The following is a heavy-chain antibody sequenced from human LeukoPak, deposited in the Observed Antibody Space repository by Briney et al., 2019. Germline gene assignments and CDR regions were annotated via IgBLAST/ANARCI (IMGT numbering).Heavy chain of an antibody. CDR1: GFTFSSYG. Sequence: GGSLRLSCAASGFTFSSYGMHWVRQAPGKGLEWVAVIWYDGSNKYYADSVKGRFTISRDNSKNTLYLQMNSLRAEDTAVYYCARDSAALYYYYMDVWGKGTTVTVCS. CDR3: ARDSAALYYYYMDV. V-gene: IGHV3-33*01. J-gene: IGHJ6*03. CDR2: IWYDGSNK. D-gene: IGHD6-13*01.